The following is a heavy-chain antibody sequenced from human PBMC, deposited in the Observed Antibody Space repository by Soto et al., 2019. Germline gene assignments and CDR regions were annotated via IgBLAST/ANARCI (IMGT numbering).Heavy chain of an antibody. CDR3: AHIGRPGRTLLLPDY. CDR1: GFTFSSYA. J-gene: IGHJ4*02. D-gene: IGHD2-21*01. V-gene: IGHV3-23*01. Sequence: GGSLRLSCATSGFTFSSYAMSWVRQAPGKGLECVSTISGSGGNTYYADSVKGRFTISRVNSKNTLYLQMNSLRAEDTALYYCAHIGRPGRTLLLPDYWGQGTLVTVSS. CDR2: ISGSGGNT.